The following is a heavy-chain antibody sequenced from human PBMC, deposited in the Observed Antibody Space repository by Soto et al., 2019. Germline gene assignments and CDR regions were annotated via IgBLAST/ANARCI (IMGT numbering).Heavy chain of an antibody. CDR1: GFTFRSYA. V-gene: IGHV3-23*01. Sequence: GGSLRLSCAASGFTFRSYAMSWVRQAPGKGLDWVSAISGGGGDTYYADSVKGRFTISRDNSKNTLYLQMNSLRAEDTAVYYCAKDLGATNFYYYYGMDVWGQGTTVTVSS. CDR3: AKDLGATNFYYYYGMDV. D-gene: IGHD1-26*01. J-gene: IGHJ6*02. CDR2: ISGGGGDT.